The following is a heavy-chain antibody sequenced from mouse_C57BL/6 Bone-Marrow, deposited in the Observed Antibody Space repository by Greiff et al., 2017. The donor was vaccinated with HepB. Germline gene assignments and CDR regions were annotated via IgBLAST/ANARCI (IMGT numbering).Heavy chain of an antibody. CDR3: SLDGNYVAY. V-gene: IGHV1-82*01. Sequence: VQLQQSGPELVKPGASVKISCQASGYAFSSSWMNWVMQRRGQGLEWIGRSSPGDGDTNYNGKFKRKATLTADKSSSTAYMQLSSLTSEDSAVYFCSLDGNYVAYWGQGTLVTVSA. D-gene: IGHD2-1*01. CDR2: SSPGDGDT. J-gene: IGHJ3*01. CDR1: GYAFSSSW.